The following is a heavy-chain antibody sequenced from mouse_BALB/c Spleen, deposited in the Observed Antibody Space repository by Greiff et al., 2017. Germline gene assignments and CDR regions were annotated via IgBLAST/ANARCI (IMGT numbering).Heavy chain of an antibody. CDR2: INPNNGGT. Sequence: EVQLQQSGPELVKPGASVKIPCKASGYTFTDYNMDWVKQSHGKSLEWIGDINPNNGGTIYNQKFKGKATLTVDKSSSTAYMELRSLTSEDTAVYYCARGRVYYRYDEDYFDYWGQGTTLTVSS. CDR1: GYTFTDYN. D-gene: IGHD2-14*01. V-gene: IGHV1-18*01. CDR3: ARGRVYYRYDEDYFDY. J-gene: IGHJ2*01.